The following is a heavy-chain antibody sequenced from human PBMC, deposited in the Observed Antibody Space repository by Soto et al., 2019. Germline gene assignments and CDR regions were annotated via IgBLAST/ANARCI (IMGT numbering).Heavy chain of an antibody. CDR1: GRSMSRGGYY. J-gene: IGHJ4*01. V-gene: IGHV4-31*03. Sequence: TLSLTCNVSGRSMSRGGYYSSWIRQGPGAGLEWIGYIYYSGSTYYNPSLKSRVTISVDTSKNQLSLKLSSVTAADTAVYYCARAPITMIVVVTYYFDYWGQEPWSPSPQ. D-gene: IGHD3-22*01. CDR2: IYYSGST. CDR3: ARAPITMIVVVTYYFDY.